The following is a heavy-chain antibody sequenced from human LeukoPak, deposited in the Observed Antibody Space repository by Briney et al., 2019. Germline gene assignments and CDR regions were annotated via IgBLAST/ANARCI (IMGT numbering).Heavy chain of an antibody. CDR1: GFTFSSYG. V-gene: IGHV3-30*02. CDR2: IQYDGGNK. J-gene: IGHJ3*02. CDR3: ARGGSYLRAFDI. Sequence: GGSLRLSCAASGFTFSSYGMHWVRQAPGKGLEWVTFIQYDGGNKYYADSVKGRFTISRDNSKNTVYLQMNSLRTEDTAVYYCARGGSYLRAFDIWGQGTMVTVSS. D-gene: IGHD1-26*01.